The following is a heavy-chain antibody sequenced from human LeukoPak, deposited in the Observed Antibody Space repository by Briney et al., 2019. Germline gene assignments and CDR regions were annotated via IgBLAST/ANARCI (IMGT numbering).Heavy chain of an antibody. CDR3: AKDGLNVLFPSAPGAFDI. D-gene: IGHD1-1*01. CDR1: GFTFSNYS. V-gene: IGHV3-30*02. Sequence: GGSLRLSCAASGFTFSNYSMNWVRQAPGKGLEWVAFIRYDGSNKYYADSVKGRFTISRDNSKNTLYLQMNSLRAEDTAVYYCAKDGLNVLFPSAPGAFDIWGQGTMVTVSS. J-gene: IGHJ3*02. CDR2: IRYDGSNK.